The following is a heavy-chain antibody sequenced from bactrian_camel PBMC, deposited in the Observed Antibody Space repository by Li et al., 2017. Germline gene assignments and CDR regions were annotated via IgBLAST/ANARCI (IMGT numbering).Heavy chain of an antibody. CDR2: ISTDGTT. CDR1: GFTPNSCG. V-gene: IGHV3S60*01. D-gene: IGHD1*01. CDR3: ATEPEAGYAGAYVY. J-gene: IGHJ4*01. Sequence: VQLVESGGGLVQPGGSLRLSCAASGFTPNSCGMDWYRQAPGKEREFVSSISTDGTTVYADSVKGRFTISKGNTKNTAHLQMDSLKSEDTALYYCATEPEAGYAGAYVYWGQGTQVTVS.